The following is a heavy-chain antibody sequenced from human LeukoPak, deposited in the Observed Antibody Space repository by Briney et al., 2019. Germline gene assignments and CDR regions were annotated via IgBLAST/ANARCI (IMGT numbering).Heavy chain of an antibody. D-gene: IGHD3-10*01. V-gene: IGHV3-30*03. CDR2: ISYDGSNK. Sequence: PGGSLRLSCAASGFTFSSYGMHWVRQAPGKGLEWVAVISYDGSNKYYADSVKGRFTISRDNSKNTLYLQMNSLRAEDTAVYYCATQSYYYGSGSFDYWGQGTLVTVSS. J-gene: IGHJ4*02. CDR3: ATQSYYYGSGSFDY. CDR1: GFTFSSYG.